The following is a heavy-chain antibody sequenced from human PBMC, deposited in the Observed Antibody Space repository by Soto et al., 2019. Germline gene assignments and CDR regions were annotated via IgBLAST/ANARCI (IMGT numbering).Heavy chain of an antibody. V-gene: IGHV1-3*01. CDR1: GYTFTNYA. Sequence: QVQLVQSGAEVKKPGTSVKLSCETSGYTFTNYAIHWVRLAPGQSLEWMGGIAVSGDTRYSQTFQGSVIITRDTSASAVYMEVSSLTSEDTAVYYWARGYCVLGNCHSGTHTSDWGQGTLVAVSS. CDR3: ARGYCVLGNCHSGTHTSD. D-gene: IGHD2-15*01. J-gene: IGHJ4*02. CDR2: IAVSGDT.